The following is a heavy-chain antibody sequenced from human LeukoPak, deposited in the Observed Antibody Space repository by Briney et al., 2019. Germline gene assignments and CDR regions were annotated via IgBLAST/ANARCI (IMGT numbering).Heavy chain of an antibody. J-gene: IGHJ4*02. V-gene: IGHV1-2*02. CDR2: INPNSGGT. CDR3: ARDSGERGSGSYLIAY. Sequence: ASVKVSCKASGYTFTSYAMNWVRQAPGQGLEWMGCINPNSGGTNYAQKFQGRVTMTRDTSISTAYMELSRLRPDDTAVYYCARDSGERGSGSYLIAYWGEGTLVTVSS. D-gene: IGHD3-10*01. CDR1: GYTFTSYA.